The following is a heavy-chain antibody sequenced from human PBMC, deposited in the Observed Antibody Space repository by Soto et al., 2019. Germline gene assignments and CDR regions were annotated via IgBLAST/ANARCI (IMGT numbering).Heavy chain of an antibody. V-gene: IGHV1-8*01. CDR2: MNPNSGNT. D-gene: IGHD2-15*01. J-gene: IGHJ4*02. CDR3: VKDRKPDGRWNFDY. Sequence: ASVKVSCKALGYNFKTSDINWVRQASGQGLEWMGWMNPNSGNTGYAQKFQGRVSMTRDTSEDTAYMELSGLRSDDTAVYYCVKDRKPDGRWNFDYWGQGTPVTVS. CDR1: GYNFKTSD.